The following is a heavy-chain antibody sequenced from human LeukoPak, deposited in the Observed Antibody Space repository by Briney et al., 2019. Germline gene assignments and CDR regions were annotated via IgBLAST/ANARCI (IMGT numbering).Heavy chain of an antibody. D-gene: IGHD5-24*01. J-gene: IGHJ3*02. V-gene: IGHV3-9*01. CDR1: GFTFDDYA. CDR3: AKDTSSDGYKGALDI. CDR2: ISWNSGSI. Sequence: SLRLSCAASGFTFDDYAMHWVRQAPGKGLEWVSGISWNSGSIGYADSVKGRFTISRDNAKNSLYLQMNSLRAEDTALYYCAKDTSSDGYKGALDIWGQGTMVTVSS.